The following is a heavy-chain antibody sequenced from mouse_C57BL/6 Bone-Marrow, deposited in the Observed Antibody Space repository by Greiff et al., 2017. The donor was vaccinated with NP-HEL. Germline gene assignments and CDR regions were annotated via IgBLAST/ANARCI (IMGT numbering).Heavy chain of an antibody. CDR3: ARPPYYEYDREGYYYAMDY. D-gene: IGHD2-4*01. V-gene: IGHV1-50*01. CDR2: IDPSDSYT. J-gene: IGHJ4*01. Sequence: QVQLQQPGAELVKPGASVKLSCKASGYTFTSYWMQWVKQRPGQGLEWIGEIDPSDSYTNYNQKFKGKATLTVDTSSSTAYMQLSSLTSEDSAVYYCARPPYYEYDREGYYYAMDYWGQGTSVTVSS. CDR1: GYTFTSYW.